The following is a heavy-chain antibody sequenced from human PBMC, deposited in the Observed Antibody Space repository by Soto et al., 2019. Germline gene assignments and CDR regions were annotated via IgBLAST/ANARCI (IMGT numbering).Heavy chain of an antibody. Sequence: HVQLVQSGAEVKKPGSSVKVSCKASGGTFSSYAISWVRQAPGQGLEWMGGIIPIFGTADYAQKFQGRVTITADESTSTAYMELSSLRSEDTAVYYCASHSSLRGYCISTSCYGYYYGMDVWGQGTTVTVSS. CDR3: ASHSSLRGYCISTSCYGYYYGMDV. V-gene: IGHV1-69*12. CDR1: GGTFSSYA. CDR2: IIPIFGTA. D-gene: IGHD2-2*01. J-gene: IGHJ6*02.